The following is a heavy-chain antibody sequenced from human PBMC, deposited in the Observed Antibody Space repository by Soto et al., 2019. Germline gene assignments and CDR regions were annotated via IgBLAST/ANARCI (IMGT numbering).Heavy chain of an antibody. Sequence: ASVKVSCKASGYTFTNYAMHWARQAPGQRLEWMGWINAGNGNTKYSQKFQGRVTITRDTSASTAYMELSSLRSEDTAVYYCARGGSLYWYFDLWGRGTLVNVSS. V-gene: IGHV1-3*01. CDR3: ARGGSLYWYFDL. CDR1: GYTFTNYA. CDR2: INAGNGNT. D-gene: IGHD1-26*01. J-gene: IGHJ2*01.